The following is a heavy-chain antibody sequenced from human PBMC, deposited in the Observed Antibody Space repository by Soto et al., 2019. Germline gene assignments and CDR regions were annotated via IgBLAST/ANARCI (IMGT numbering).Heavy chain of an antibody. CDR1: GFTFDDYA. D-gene: IGHD6-13*01. Sequence: PGGSLRLSCAASGFTFDDYAMHWVRQAPGKGLEWVSGISWNSGSIGYADSVKGRFTISRDNAKKSLYLQMNSLRAEDTALYYCAKGIAAALFDYWGQGTLVSVPQ. CDR2: ISWNSGSI. J-gene: IGHJ4*02. V-gene: IGHV3-9*01. CDR3: AKGIAAALFDY.